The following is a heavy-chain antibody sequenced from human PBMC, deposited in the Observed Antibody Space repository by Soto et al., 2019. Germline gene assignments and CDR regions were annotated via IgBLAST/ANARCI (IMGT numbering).Heavy chain of an antibody. J-gene: IGHJ4*02. CDR3: AGDQGIVDTIAD. D-gene: IGHD5-12*01. CDR1: GDSLSNNSAA. Sequence: SQTLSLTCVISGDSLSNNSAAWNWIRQSPSRGLEWLGRTYYRSRWYNHYAESVKSRITINPDTSKNQFSLHLKSVTPEDSAVYYCAGDQGIVDTIADWGQGTLVTVSS. CDR2: TYYRSRWYN. V-gene: IGHV6-1*01.